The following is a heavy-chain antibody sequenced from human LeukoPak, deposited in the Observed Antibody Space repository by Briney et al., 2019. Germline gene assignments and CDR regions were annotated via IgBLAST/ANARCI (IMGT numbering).Heavy chain of an antibody. CDR1: GFTFSSYA. CDR3: AKTRPNYYGSGSYAYYFDY. V-gene: IGHV3-23*01. D-gene: IGHD3-10*01. J-gene: IGHJ4*02. Sequence: GGSLRLSCAASGFTFSSYAMSWVSQAPGKGLEWVSAISGSGGSTYYADSVKGRFTISRDNSKNTLYLQMNSLRAEDTAVYYCAKTRPNYYGSGSYAYYFDYWGQGTLVTVS. CDR2: ISGSGGST.